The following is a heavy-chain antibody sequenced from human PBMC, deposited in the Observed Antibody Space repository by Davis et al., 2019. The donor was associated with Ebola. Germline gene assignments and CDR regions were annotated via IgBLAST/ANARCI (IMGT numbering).Heavy chain of an antibody. D-gene: IGHD6-19*01. CDR2: INHSGST. CDR3: ASFARIAVAGRGNFDY. V-gene: IGHV4-34*01. J-gene: IGHJ4*02. Sequence: PSETLSLTCAVYGGSFSGYYWSWIRQPPGKGLEWIGEINHSGSTNYNPSLKSRVTISVDTSKNQFSLKLCSVTAADTAVYYCASFARIAVAGRGNFDYWGQGTLVTVSS. CDR1: GGSFSGYY.